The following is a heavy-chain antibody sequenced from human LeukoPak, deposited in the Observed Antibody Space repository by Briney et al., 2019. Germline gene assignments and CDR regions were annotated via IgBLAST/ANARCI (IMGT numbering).Heavy chain of an antibody. CDR3: ARGVWLVQGYFDY. D-gene: IGHD6-6*01. J-gene: IGHJ4*02. CDR2: IYYSGST. CDR1: GFTFSSYA. V-gene: IGHV4-39*07. Sequence: GSLRLSCAASGFTFSSYAMSWVRQPPGKGLEWIGSIYYSGSTYYNPSLKSRVTISVDTSKNQFSLELSSVTAADTAVYYCARGVWLVQGYFDYWGQGTLVTVSS.